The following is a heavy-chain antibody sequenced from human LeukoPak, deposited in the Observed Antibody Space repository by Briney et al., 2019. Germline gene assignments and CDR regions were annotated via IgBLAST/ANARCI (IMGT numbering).Heavy chain of an antibody. CDR1: GFTFSSYA. Sequence: GSLRLSCAASGFTFSSYAMSWVRQAPGKGLEWVSAISGSGGSTYYADSVKGRFTISRDNSKNTLYLQMNSLRAEDTAVYYCARSLTMVRGYDYWGQGTLVTVSS. D-gene: IGHD3-10*01. V-gene: IGHV3-23*01. CDR3: ARSLTMVRGYDY. J-gene: IGHJ4*02. CDR2: ISGSGGST.